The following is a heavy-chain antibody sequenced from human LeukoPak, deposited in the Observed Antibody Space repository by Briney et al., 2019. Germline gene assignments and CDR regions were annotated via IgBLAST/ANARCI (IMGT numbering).Heavy chain of an antibody. CDR1: GYTFTSYD. J-gene: IGHJ4*02. V-gene: IGHV1-8*01. D-gene: IGHD2-15*01. CDR2: MNPNSGNT. Sequence: GASVKVSCKASGYTFTSYDINWVRQATGQGLEWVGWMNPNSGNTGYAQKFQGRVTMTRNTPISTAYMELSSLRSEDTAVYYCARGQTIFSCSGGSCYHPSDYWGQGTLVTVSS. CDR3: ARGQTIFSCSGGSCYHPSDY.